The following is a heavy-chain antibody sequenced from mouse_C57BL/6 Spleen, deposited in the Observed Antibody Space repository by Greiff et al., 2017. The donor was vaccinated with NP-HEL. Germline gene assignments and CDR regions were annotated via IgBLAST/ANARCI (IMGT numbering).Heavy chain of an antibody. D-gene: IGHD2-1*01. V-gene: IGHV1-53*01. J-gene: IGHJ4*01. Sequence: QVQLQQPGTELVKPGASVKLSCKASGYTFTSYWMHWVKQRPGQGLEWIGNINPSNGGTKYNEKFKSKATMTVDKSSSTAYMQLSSLTSEDSAVYYCARSGGNYYAMDYWGQGTSVTVSS. CDR3: ARSGGNYYAMDY. CDR2: INPSNGGT. CDR1: GYTFTSYW.